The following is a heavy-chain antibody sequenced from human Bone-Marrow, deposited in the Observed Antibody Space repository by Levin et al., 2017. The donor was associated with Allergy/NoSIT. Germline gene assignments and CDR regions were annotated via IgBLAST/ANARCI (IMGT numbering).Heavy chain of an antibody. Sequence: GESLKISCAASGFTFSSYAMTWVRQAPGRGLEWVSGISVSGGKTFYAESVKGRFTVSRDNTKNTLYLQMNSLRAEDTAVYYCAKHGGYWGQGTLVTVSS. CDR3: AKHGGY. V-gene: IGHV3-23*01. J-gene: IGHJ4*02. D-gene: IGHD3-16*01. CDR2: ISVSGGKT. CDR1: GFTFSSYA.